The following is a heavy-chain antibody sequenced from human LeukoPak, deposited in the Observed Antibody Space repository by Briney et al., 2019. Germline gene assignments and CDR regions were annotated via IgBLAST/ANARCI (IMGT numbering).Heavy chain of an antibody. D-gene: IGHD3-16*01. CDR1: GFTFSDYY. CDR3: ARVTGGLVGCFDY. CDR2: ISSSSSSYT. Sequence: PGGSLRLSCAASGFTFSDYYMSWIRQAPGKGLEWVSYISSSSSSYTKNADSVKGRFTISRDNAKNSLYLQMNSLRAEDTAVYYCARVTGGLVGCFDYWGQGTLVTVSS. V-gene: IGHV3-11*06. J-gene: IGHJ4*02.